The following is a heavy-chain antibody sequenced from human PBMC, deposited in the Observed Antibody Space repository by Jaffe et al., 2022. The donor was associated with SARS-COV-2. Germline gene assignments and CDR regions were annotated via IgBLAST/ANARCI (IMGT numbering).Heavy chain of an antibody. V-gene: IGHV3-48*01. CDR3: AREPFMVRGLIHYYYYYMDV. CDR1: GFTFSNYN. D-gene: IGHD3-10*01. J-gene: IGHJ6*03. Sequence: EVQLVESGGGLVQPGGSLRLSCAASGFTFSNYNMNWVRQAPGKGLEWVSFITTSSSTIYYADSVKGRFTISRDNAKNSLYLQMNSLRAEDTAVYYCAREPFMVRGLIHYYYYYMDVWGKGTTVTVSS. CDR2: ITTSSSTI.